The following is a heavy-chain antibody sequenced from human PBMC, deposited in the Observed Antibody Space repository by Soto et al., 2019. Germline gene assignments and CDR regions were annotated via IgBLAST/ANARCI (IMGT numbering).Heavy chain of an antibody. D-gene: IGHD2-21*02. CDR2: IYYSGGT. J-gene: IGHJ4*02. CDR3: ARAPTLRPGFDY. V-gene: IGHV4-4*02. Sequence: HVQLQESGPGLVKPSGTLSLTCTVSGDYIKSSNWYRWVRQPPGKGLEWIGEIYYSGGTNLNPSLKSRVTMSLEKFKNEIFLNLDSVTAADTAIYYCARAPTLRPGFDYWGQGALVNVSA. CDR1: GDYIKSSNW.